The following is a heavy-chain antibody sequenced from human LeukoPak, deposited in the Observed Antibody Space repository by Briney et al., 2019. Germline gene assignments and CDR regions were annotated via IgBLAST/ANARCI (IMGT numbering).Heavy chain of an antibody. V-gene: IGHV4-59*01. CDR1: GGSISSYY. Sequence: PSETLSLTCTVSGGSISSYYWSWIRQPPGKGLEWIGYIYYSGSTNYNPSLKSRVTISVDTSKNQFSLKLSSVTAADTAVYYCARVGDDYGDSYYFDYWGQGTLVTVSS. CDR3: ARVGDDYGDSYYFDY. D-gene: IGHD4-17*01. CDR2: IYYSGST. J-gene: IGHJ4*02.